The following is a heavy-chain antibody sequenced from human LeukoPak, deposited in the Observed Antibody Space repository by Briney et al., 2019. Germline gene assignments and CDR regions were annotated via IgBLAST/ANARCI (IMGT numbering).Heavy chain of an antibody. CDR2: INHSGST. Sequence: SETLSLTCAVYGGSFSGYYWSWIRQPPGKGLEWIGEINHSGSTNYNPSLKSRVTISVDTSKNQFSLKLSSVTAAYTAVYYCARGSLTFPNWGGYYMDVWGEGTTVTVSS. J-gene: IGHJ6*03. D-gene: IGHD7-27*01. V-gene: IGHV4-34*01. CDR1: GGSFSGYY. CDR3: ARGSLTFPNWGGYYMDV.